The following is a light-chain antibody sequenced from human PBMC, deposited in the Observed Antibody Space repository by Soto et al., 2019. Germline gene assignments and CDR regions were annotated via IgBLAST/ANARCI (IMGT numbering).Light chain of an antibody. CDR3: AAWDDSRTGPV. V-gene: IGLV1-36*01. Sequence: QSVLTQPPSVSEAPRQRVTISCSGSSSNIGNNAVNWYQQLPGKAPKLLIYYDDLLPSGVSDRFSGSTSGTSASLAISGLQSEDEADYYCAAWDDSRTGPVFGGGTKLTVL. CDR1: SSNIGNNA. J-gene: IGLJ3*02. CDR2: YDD.